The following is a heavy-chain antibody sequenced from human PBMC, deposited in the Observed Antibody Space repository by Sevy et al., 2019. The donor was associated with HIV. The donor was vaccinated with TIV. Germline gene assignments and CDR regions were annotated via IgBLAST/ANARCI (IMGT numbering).Heavy chain of an antibody. V-gene: IGHV3-7*01. CDR1: GFSFSTYW. J-gene: IGHJ4*02. CDR2: MNQEGTER. D-gene: IGHD3-10*01. Sequence: GGSLRLSCAASGFSFSTYWMTWVRQTPGKGLEWVATMNQEGTERDYVDSEKGRFTISRDNTKTSLFLQMNSLSAEDTGVYYCVREAFGGFSYSLDCWGQGTLVTVSS. CDR3: VREAFGGFSYSLDC.